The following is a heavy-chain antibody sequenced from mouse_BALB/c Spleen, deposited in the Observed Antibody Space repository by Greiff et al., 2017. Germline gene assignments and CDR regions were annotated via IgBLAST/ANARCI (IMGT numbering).Heavy chain of an antibody. Sequence: EVKVVESGGGLVQPGGSRKLSCAPSGFTFSDYGMAWVRQAPGKGPEWVAFISNLAYSIYYADTVTGRFTISRENAKNTLYLEMSSLRSEDTAIYYCARDRGNGNPRAMDYGGQGTSVTVSA. CDR3: ARDRGNGNPRAMDY. CDR1: GFTFSDYG. V-gene: IGHV5-15*02. D-gene: IGHD2-1*01. J-gene: IGHJ4*01. CDR2: ISNLAYSI.